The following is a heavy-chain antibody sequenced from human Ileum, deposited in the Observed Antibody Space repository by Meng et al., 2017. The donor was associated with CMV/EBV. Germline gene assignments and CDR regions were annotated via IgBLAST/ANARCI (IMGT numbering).Heavy chain of an antibody. CDR3: ARQRDYCDSSGFHRLYAFDV. CDR2: IYYSGTT. V-gene: IGHV4-30-4*08. CDR1: GGSISSADYY. J-gene: IGHJ3*01. Sequence: SETLSLTCTASGGSISSADYYWSWIRQSPGKGLEWIGYIYYSGTTYYNPSLKSRVSISVDTSKNHFSLKLSSVTAADTAVYYCARQRDYCDSSGFHRLYAFDVWGQGAMVTVSS. D-gene: IGHD3-22*01.